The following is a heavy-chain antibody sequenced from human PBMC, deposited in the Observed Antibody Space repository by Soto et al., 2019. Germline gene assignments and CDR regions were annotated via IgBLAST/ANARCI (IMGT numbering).Heavy chain of an antibody. CDR2: IIPISETT. CDR1: GGTFSSRD. V-gene: IGHV1-69*06. D-gene: IGHD3-22*01. CDR3: ARALLSHSYDSGGYDSYFHAMDV. Sequence: SVKFYCKASGGTFSSRDIKWVRQAPGQGLEWMGGIIPISETTNYAQIFQGRVSIVADKSTSTAYMELSRLRSEDTAVYYCARALLSHSYDSGGYDSYFHAMDVWGQGTPVTVSS. J-gene: IGHJ6*02.